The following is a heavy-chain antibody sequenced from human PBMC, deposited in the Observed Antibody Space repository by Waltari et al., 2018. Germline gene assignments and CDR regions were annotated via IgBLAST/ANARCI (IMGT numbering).Heavy chain of an antibody. Sequence: QVQLQESGPGLVKPSETLSLTCTVSGGSIISYYWSWIRQPAGKGLEWIGRIYPGATPDYNPSLQTRIMMSGDTSQNQFSLKLSSVTAADTAVYYCARIYGSGTFIYMDVWGKGTTVTVSS. V-gene: IGHV4-4*07. J-gene: IGHJ6*03. CDR2: IYPGATP. D-gene: IGHD3-10*01. CDR3: ARIYGSGTFIYMDV. CDR1: GGSIISYY.